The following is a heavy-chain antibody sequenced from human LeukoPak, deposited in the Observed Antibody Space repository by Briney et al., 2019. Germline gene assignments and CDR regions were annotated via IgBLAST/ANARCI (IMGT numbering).Heavy chain of an antibody. CDR2: ISGSGGST. Sequence: PGGSLRLSCAVSGFTFSSYAMSWVRQAPGKGLEWVSAISGSGGSTYYADSVKGRFTISRDNSKNTLYLQMNSLRAEDTAVYYCAKDTPLTYYYDSSGYYGIPFDIWGQGTMVTVSS. CDR3: AKDTPLTYYYDSSGYYGIPFDI. D-gene: IGHD3-22*01. V-gene: IGHV3-23*01. CDR1: GFTFSSYA. J-gene: IGHJ3*02.